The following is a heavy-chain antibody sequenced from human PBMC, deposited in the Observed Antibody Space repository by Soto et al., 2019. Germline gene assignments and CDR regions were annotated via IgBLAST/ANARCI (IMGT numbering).Heavy chain of an antibody. D-gene: IGHD3-22*01. CDR2: ITVSNGNT. Sequence: ASVKVSCKASGYTFSTYGVSWVRQAPGQGLEWMGWITVSNGNTNYIDNLQGRVTMTTDTSTSTAYMELWRLRSDDTAVYYCARSYSYGSYWYFDDWGQGTLVTVSS. V-gene: IGHV1-18*04. CDR1: GYTFSTYG. J-gene: IGHJ4*02. CDR3: ARSYSYGSYWYFDD.